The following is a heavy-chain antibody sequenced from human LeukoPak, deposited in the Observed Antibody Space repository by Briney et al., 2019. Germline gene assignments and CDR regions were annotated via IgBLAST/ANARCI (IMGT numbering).Heavy chain of an antibody. D-gene: IGHD2-2*01. J-gene: IGHJ6*03. V-gene: IGHV4-34*01. Sequence: PSETLSLTCAVYSGSFSNYYWGWIRQPPAKGLEWIGSIYHSGRTHYNPSLKSRVTISGDTSKNQFSLKLSSVTAADTAVYYCAKLHIVVVPAAMYYYYYMDVWGKGTTVTISS. CDR1: SGSFSNYY. CDR2: IYHSGRT. CDR3: AKLHIVVVPAAMYYYYYMDV.